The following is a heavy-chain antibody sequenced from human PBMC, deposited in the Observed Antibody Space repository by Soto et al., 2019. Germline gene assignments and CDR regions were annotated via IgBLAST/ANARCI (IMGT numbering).Heavy chain of an antibody. CDR3: AGRLMVRGESVRDKSVDY. Sequence: QLQLQESGPGLVKPSETLSLTCTVSGGSISSSSYYWGWIRQPPGKGLEWIGSIYYSGSTYYNPSLKSRVTISVDTSKNQFSLKLSSVTAADTAVYYCAGRLMVRGESVRDKSVDYWGQGTLVTVSS. J-gene: IGHJ4*02. V-gene: IGHV4-39*01. D-gene: IGHD3-10*01. CDR1: GGSISSSSYY. CDR2: IYYSGST.